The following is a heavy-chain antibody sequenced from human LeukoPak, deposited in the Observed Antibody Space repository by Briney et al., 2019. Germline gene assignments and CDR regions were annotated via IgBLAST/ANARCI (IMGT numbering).Heavy chain of an antibody. CDR3: ARFRSYNFDY. CDR2: ISGSGDTT. J-gene: IGHJ4*02. CDR1: GFTFNNCA. D-gene: IGHD1-26*01. V-gene: IGHV3-23*01. Sequence: PGGSLRLSCVASGFTFNNCAMTWVRQAPGKGLEWVSVISGSGDTTYYADSVKGRFTISRDNSKNTLYLQMNSLRAEDTAVYYCARFRSYNFDYWGQGTLVTVSS.